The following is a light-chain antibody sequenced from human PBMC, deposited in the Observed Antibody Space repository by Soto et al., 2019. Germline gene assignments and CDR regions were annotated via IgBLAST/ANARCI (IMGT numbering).Light chain of an antibody. J-gene: IGKJ3*01. Sequence: EIIMTQSPATLSVSPGERATLSCRASQSVSSNMAWYRQRAGQAPRLLIYGTSTRATGIPDRFSGSGSGTEFTRTISSLQSEDFAVYYCQQYDSWPPLFTFGPGTKVDLK. V-gene: IGKV3-15*01. CDR2: GTS. CDR1: QSVSSN. CDR3: QQYDSWPPLFT.